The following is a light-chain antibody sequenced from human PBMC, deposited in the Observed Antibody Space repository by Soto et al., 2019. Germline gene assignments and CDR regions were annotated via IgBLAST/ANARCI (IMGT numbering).Light chain of an antibody. Sequence: EIVMTQSPATLSVSPGERATLSCRASQSVSSNLAWDQQKPGQAPRLFIYGASTRATGIPARFSGSGSGTEFTLTISSLQSEDFAVYYCQQYNDWPLSFGPGTRWIS. CDR3: QQYNDWPLS. CDR2: GAS. CDR1: QSVSSN. V-gene: IGKV3-15*01. J-gene: IGKJ3*01.